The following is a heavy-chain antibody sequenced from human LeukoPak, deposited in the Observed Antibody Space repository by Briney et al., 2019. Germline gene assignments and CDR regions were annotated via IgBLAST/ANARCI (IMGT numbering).Heavy chain of an antibody. CDR3: ARLRGYGDYVYGMDV. CDR1: GYTFTSYG. D-gene: IGHD4-17*01. CDR2: ISAYNGNT. J-gene: IGHJ6*02. V-gene: IGHV1-18*01. Sequence: ASVKVSCKASGYTFTSYGISWVRQAPGQGLEWMGWISAYNGNTNYAQKLRGRDTMTTDTSTSTAYMELRSLRSDDTAVYYCARLRGYGDYVYGMDVWGQGTTVTVSS.